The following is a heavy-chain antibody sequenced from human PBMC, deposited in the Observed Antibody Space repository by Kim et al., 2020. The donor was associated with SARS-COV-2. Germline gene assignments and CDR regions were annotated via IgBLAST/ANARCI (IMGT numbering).Heavy chain of an antibody. D-gene: IGHD3-22*01. V-gene: IGHV3-30*18. J-gene: IGHJ6*02. CDR3: AKDRGGDASSGYSYVYYYGMDV. CDR2: ISYDGSNK. Sequence: GGSLRLSCAASGFTFSSYGMHWVRQAPGKGLEWVAVISYDGSNKYYADSVKGRFTISRDNSKNTLYLQMNSLRAEDTAVYYCAKDRGGDASSGYSYVYYYGMDVWGQGTTVTVSS. CDR1: GFTFSSYG.